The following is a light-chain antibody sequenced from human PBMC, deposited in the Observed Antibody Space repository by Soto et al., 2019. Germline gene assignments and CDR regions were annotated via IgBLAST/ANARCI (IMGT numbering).Light chain of an antibody. CDR2: EVS. V-gene: IGLV2-8*01. CDR1: SSDVGGYNY. Sequence: QSVLTQPPSASGSPGQSVTISCTGTSSDVGGYNYVSWYQQHPGKAPKLMIYEVSKRPSGVPDRFSGSKSGNTASLTVSGLQAEDDADYYCSSYAGSNSYVFGTGTKVTVL. J-gene: IGLJ1*01. CDR3: SSYAGSNSYV.